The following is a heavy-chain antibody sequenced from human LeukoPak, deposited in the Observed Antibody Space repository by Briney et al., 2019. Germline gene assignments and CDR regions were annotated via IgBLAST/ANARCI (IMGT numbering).Heavy chain of an antibody. CDR3: ARDHLWFGELFEYYFDY. V-gene: IGHV4-34*01. CDR1: GGSFSGYY. J-gene: IGHJ4*02. D-gene: IGHD3-10*01. Sequence: PSETLSLTCAVYGGSFSGYYWSWIRQPPGKGLEGIGQINHSGSTNYNPSLKSRVAISVDTSKNQFSLKLSSVTAADTAVYYCARDHLWFGELFEYYFDYWGQGTLVTVSS. CDR2: INHSGST.